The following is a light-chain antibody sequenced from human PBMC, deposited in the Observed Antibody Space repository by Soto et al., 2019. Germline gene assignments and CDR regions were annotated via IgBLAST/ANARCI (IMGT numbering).Light chain of an antibody. J-gene: IGLJ3*02. Sequence: QSVLTQPPSASGTPGQRVTISCFGSSSNIGINTVTWYQQLPGTAPKLLIYSSNQRPSGVPDRFSGSKSGTSASLAISGLQSEDEADYYCAAWDDSLNGWVFGGGTQLTVL. V-gene: IGLV1-44*01. CDR3: AAWDDSLNGWV. CDR2: SSN. CDR1: SSNIGINT.